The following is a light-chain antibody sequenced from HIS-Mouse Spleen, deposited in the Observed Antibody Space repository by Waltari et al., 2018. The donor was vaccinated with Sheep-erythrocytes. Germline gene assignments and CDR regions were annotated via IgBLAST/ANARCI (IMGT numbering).Light chain of an antibody. Sequence: QSVLTQPPSASGTPGQRVTISCSGSSSHIGSNYVYWYQQLPGTAPKLLIYRNNQRPSGVPDRFSGSKSGTSASLAISGLQAEDEADYYCCSYAGSYNHVFATGTKVTVL. J-gene: IGLJ1*01. CDR3: CSYAGSYNHV. V-gene: IGLV1-47*01. CDR1: SSHIGSNY. CDR2: RNN.